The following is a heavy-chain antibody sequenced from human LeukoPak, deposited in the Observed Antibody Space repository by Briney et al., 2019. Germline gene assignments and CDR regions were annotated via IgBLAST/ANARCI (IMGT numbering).Heavy chain of an antibody. CDR2: VEHDGSRT. D-gene: IGHD4-17*01. V-gene: IGHV3-74*01. Sequence: GVSLRLSCAASGFTFTSYWMHWVRQPPGKGLVWVSRVEHDGSRTAYADSVTGRFTICRDNARNMVYLQMNSLRAADTAVYYCATDLGWGQGTLVTVSS. J-gene: IGHJ4*02. CDR3: ATDLG. CDR1: GFTFTSYW.